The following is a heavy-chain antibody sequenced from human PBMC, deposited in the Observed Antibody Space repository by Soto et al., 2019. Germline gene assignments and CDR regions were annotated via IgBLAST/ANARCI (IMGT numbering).Heavy chain of an antibody. J-gene: IGHJ6*02. CDR2: IYYTGST. D-gene: IGHD5-18*01. Sequence: SETLSLTCAVYGGSFSGYYWTWIRQSPGKGLEWIGYIYYTGSTFYSPSLKSRVTISLDTSENHFSLDMNSVTAADTAVYFCARVSGHNTGYHSVYFMDVWGQGTTVPVSS. CDR1: GGSFSGYY. V-gene: IGHV4-34*09. CDR3: ARVSGHNTGYHSVYFMDV.